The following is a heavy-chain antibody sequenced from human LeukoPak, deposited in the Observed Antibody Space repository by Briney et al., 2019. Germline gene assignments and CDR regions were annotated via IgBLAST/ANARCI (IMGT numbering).Heavy chain of an antibody. CDR1: GLTFRNFG. CDR2: ISFDRSNK. J-gene: IGHJ6*02. CDR3: AKDTSFDYVWGTYRPTLYYYGLDV. V-gene: IGHV3-30*18. Sequence: GGSLRLSCAASGLTFRNFGMHWVRQAPGKGLEWLAAISFDRSNKSYVDSVKGRFTISRDNSKRAVYLQMNSLRVEDTAVYFCAKDTSFDYVWGTYRPTLYYYGLDVWGQGTTVIVSS. D-gene: IGHD3-16*02.